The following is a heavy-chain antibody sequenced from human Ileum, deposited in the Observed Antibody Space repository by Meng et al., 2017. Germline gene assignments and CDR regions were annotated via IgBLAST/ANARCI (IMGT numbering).Heavy chain of an antibody. CDR1: GFTFRSYA. V-gene: IGHV3-23*01. CDR2: IGGSGAPT. J-gene: IGHJ4*02. CDR3: AKTGQLDS. Sequence: EVQLLESGGGLVQPGGSLRLSCVASGFTFRSYAMSWVRRTPGKGLEWVSSIGGSGAPTYYADSVKGLFIISRDNSKNTIFLQMNSLRAEDTAVYYCAKTGQLDSWGQGTLVTVSS.